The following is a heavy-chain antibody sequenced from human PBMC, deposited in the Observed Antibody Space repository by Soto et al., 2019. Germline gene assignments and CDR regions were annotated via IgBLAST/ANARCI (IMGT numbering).Heavy chain of an antibody. J-gene: IGHJ4*02. CDR3: ARDETAIAVAGATFDY. Sequence: ASVKVSCKASGYTFTSYAMHWVRQAPGQRLEWMGWINAGNGNTEYSQKFQGRVTITRDTSASTAYMELSSLRSEDTAVYYCARDETAIAVAGATFDYWGQGTLVTVSS. CDR1: GYTFTSYA. D-gene: IGHD6-19*01. CDR2: INAGNGNT. V-gene: IGHV1-3*01.